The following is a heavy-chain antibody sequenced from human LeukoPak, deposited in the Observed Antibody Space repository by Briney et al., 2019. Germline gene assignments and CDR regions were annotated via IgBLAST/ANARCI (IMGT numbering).Heavy chain of an antibody. J-gene: IGHJ5*02. Sequence: PSETLSLTCTASGGSISSYYWSWIRQPARKGLEWIGRIYTSGSTNYNPSLKSRVTMSVDTSKNQFSLELSSVTAADTAVYYCARDGRYSAGGWFDPWGQGTLVTVSS. CDR1: GGSISSYY. CDR2: IYTSGST. CDR3: ARDGRYSAGGWFDP. D-gene: IGHD5-12*01. V-gene: IGHV4-4*07.